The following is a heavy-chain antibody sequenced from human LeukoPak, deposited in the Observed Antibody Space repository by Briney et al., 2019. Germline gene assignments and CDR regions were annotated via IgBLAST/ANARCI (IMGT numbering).Heavy chain of an antibody. D-gene: IGHD3-10*01. CDR2: INWNGGST. V-gene: IGHV3-20*01. Sequence: PGGSLRLSCAASAFTVDDYGMSWVRHAPGKGLEWVSGINWNGGSTGYADSVKGRFSISRDNAKNSLYLQMNSLRADDTALYHCARGNYGMDVWGQGATVTVSS. J-gene: IGHJ6*02. CDR1: AFTVDDYG. CDR3: ARGNYGMDV.